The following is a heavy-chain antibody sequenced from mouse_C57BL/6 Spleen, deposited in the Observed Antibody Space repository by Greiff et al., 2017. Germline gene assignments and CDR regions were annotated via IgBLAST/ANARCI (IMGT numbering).Heavy chain of an antibody. CDR2: ISNGGGST. CDR1: GFTFSDYY. V-gene: IGHV5-12*01. D-gene: IGHD4-1*01. CDR3: ARGNWEYAMDY. Sequence: DVMLVESGGGLVQPGGSLKLSCAASGFTFSDYYMYWVRQTPEKRLEWVAYISNGGGSTYYPDTVKGRFTISRENAKNTLYLQMSRLKSEDTAMYYCARGNWEYAMDYWGQGTSVTVSS. J-gene: IGHJ4*01.